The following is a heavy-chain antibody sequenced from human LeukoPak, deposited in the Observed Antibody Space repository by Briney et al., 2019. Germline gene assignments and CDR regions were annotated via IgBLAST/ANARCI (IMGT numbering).Heavy chain of an antibody. D-gene: IGHD3-3*01. CDR1: GGSFSGYY. J-gene: IGHJ4*02. CDR2: INHSGST. V-gene: IGHV4-34*01. CDR3: ARRQRTIFGVVNRNYFDY. Sequence: KPSETLSLTCAVYGGSFSGYYLSWIRQPPGKGLEWIGEINHSGSTNYNPSLESRVTISVDTPKNQFSLKLSSVTAADTAVYYCARRQRTIFGVVNRNYFDYWGQGTLVTVSS.